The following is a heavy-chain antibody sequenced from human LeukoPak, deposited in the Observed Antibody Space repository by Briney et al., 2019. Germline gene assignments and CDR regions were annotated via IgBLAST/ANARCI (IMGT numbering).Heavy chain of an antibody. CDR1: GFTFGDYA. V-gene: IGHV3-49*04. J-gene: IGHJ4*02. Sequence: GGSLRLSWTASGFTFGDYAMSWVRQAPGKGLEWVGFIRSKAYGGTTEYATSVKVSSTISRDDSKSLAYLQMNSLKTEDTAVYYCTSLLSYYFDSWGQGTLVTVSS. CDR3: TSLLSYYFDS. CDR2: IRSKAYGGTT. D-gene: IGHD2/OR15-2a*01.